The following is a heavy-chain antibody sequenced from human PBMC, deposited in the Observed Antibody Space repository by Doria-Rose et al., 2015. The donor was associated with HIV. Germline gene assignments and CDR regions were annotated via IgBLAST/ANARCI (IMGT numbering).Heavy chain of an antibody. CDR2: ICSYDER. Sequence: QVTLKESGPVLVKPTETLTLTCTVSGVSLSSPGMGVSWIRQPPGKALEWLANICSYDERSYKTSLKSRLTNSSVTSKSQVVLTMTDMDPVDTATYYCARIKSSRWYHKYYFDFWGQGTLVIVSA. V-gene: IGHV2-26*01. D-gene: IGHD6-13*01. J-gene: IGHJ4*02. CDR3: ARIKSSRWYHKYYFDF. CDR1: GVSLSSPGMG.